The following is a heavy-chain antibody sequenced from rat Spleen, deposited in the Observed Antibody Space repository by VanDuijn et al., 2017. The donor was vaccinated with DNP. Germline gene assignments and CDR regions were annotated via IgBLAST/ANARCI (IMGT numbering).Heavy chain of an antibody. CDR2: INYDGSRT. J-gene: IGHJ4*01. V-gene: IGHV5-20*01. Sequence: EVQLVESGGGLVRPGRSLKLSCSASGFTFSDYYMAWVRQTPSKGLEWVASINYDGSRTYYRDSVKGRFTISRDNAKSTLDLQMDSLRSEDTATYYCAREWFPMDAWGQGTSVTVSS. CDR3: AREWFPMDA. D-gene: IGHD1-1*01. CDR1: GFTFSDYY.